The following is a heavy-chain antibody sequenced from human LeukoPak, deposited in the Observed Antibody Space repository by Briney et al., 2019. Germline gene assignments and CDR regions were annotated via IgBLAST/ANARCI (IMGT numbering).Heavy chain of an antibody. CDR3: ARPLVNYYDSSGHGNEYFQH. Sequence: GASVKVSCKVSGYTLTELSMHWVRQAPGKGLEWMGGFDPEDGETIYAQKFQGRVTMTEDTSTDTAYMELSSLRSEDTAVYYCARPLVNYYDSSGHGNEYFQHWGQGTLVTVSS. D-gene: IGHD3-22*01. CDR2: FDPEDGET. CDR1: GYTLTELS. V-gene: IGHV1-24*01. J-gene: IGHJ1*01.